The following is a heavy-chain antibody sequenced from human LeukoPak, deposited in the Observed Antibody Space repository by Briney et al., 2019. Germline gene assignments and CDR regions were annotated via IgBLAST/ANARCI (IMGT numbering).Heavy chain of an antibody. CDR2: ISTYNGNK. CDR3: ARNKSPAEDSGSYYPTDYYYYYMDV. D-gene: IGHD3-22*01. Sequence: GASVKVSCKASGYRFSSYSISWVRQAPRQGLEWMGWISTYNGNKNYAQKLQDRVTMTTDTSTNTAYMELRSLSSDDTAVYYCARNKSPAEDSGSYYPTDYYYYYMDVWGKGTTVTVSS. V-gene: IGHV1-18*01. CDR1: GYRFSSYS. J-gene: IGHJ6*03.